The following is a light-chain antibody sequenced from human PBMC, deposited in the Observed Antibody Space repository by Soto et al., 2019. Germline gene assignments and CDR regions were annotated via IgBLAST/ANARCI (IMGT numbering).Light chain of an antibody. CDR1: QSINTY. CDR2: DAS. Sequence: EIVLTQSPAPPSLSPGERATLSCQASQSINTYLAWYQQKPGQAPRLLIYDASKRATGIPARFSGSGSGTNFTLTISSLEPEDFAVYYCQQRRSWQVTFGQGTRLEIK. J-gene: IGKJ5*01. CDR3: QQRRSWQVT. V-gene: IGKV3D-11*02.